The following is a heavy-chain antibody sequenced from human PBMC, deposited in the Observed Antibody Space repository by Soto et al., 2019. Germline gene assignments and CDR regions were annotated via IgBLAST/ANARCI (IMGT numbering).Heavy chain of an antibody. V-gene: IGHV4-59*01. J-gene: IGHJ5*02. D-gene: IGHD2-8*02. CDR3: AREGDTGNWLYP. Sequence: PSETLSLTCTVSGGSISSYYWSWIRQPPGKGLEWIGYIYYSGSTNYNPSHKSRETISVDTSKNQFSVKLSSVTAADTAVYYCAREGDTGNWLYPWSQGTLVTVS. CDR1: GGSISSYY. CDR2: IYYSGST.